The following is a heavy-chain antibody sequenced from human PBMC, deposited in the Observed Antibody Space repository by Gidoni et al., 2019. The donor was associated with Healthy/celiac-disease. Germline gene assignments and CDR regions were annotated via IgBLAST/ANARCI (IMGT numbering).Heavy chain of an antibody. CDR2: IYTSGST. D-gene: IGHD1-20*01. Sequence: QVQLQESGPGLVKPSETLSLTCTVPGGSIRSFSWSWIRQPAGKGLEWIGRIYTSGSTNYNPSLKSRVTMSVDTSKNQFSLKLSSVTAADTAVYYCAREPHNWNDPAGFFDYWGQGTLVTVSS. CDR1: GGSIRSFS. V-gene: IGHV4-4*07. J-gene: IGHJ4*02. CDR3: AREPHNWNDPAGFFDY.